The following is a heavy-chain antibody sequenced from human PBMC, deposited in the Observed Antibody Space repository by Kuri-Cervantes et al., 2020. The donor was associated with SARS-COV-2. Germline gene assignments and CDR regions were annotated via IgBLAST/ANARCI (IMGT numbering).Heavy chain of an antibody. J-gene: IGHJ4*02. CDR3: VRDGDHWNFDY. V-gene: IGHV3-30-3*01. CDR2: ISYDGSE. Sequence: GGSLRLSCAASGFTFSNYAMHWVRQAPGKGLEWVALISYDGSEIYTDSVKGRFTLSRDNAKNMLFLQMNSLRAEDTAVYYCVRDGDHWNFDYWGQGTLVTVSS. CDR1: GFTFSNYA. D-gene: IGHD1-1*01.